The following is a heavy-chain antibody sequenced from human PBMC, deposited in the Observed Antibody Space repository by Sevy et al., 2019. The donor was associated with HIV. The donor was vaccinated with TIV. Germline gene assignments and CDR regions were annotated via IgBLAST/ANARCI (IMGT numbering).Heavy chain of an antibody. V-gene: IGHV3-7*01. CDR3: ARAQQVTMLVVIGGLYFDF. CDR2: IKQDMSEK. D-gene: IGHD3-22*01. CDR1: GFTFSSYW. Sequence: GSLRLSCAASGFTFSSYWMTWVRQAPGKGPEWVANIKQDMSEKYYADSVKGRFTISRDNARNSLYLQMESLRAEDTAVYYCARAQQVTMLVVIGGLYFDFWGQGTLVTVSS. J-gene: IGHJ4*02.